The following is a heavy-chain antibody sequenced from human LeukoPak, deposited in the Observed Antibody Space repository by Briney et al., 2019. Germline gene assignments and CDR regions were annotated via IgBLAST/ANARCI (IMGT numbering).Heavy chain of an antibody. CDR1: GFTFSSYE. CDR3: AREGSGSSYYYFDY. Sequence: GGSLRLSCAASGFTFSSYEMNWVRQAPGKGLEWVSYISSSGSTIYYADSVKGRFTISRDNAKNSLYLQMNSLRAEDTAVYYCAREGSGSSYYYFDYWGQGTLVTVSS. V-gene: IGHV3-48*03. D-gene: IGHD3-22*01. J-gene: IGHJ4*02. CDR2: ISSSGSTI.